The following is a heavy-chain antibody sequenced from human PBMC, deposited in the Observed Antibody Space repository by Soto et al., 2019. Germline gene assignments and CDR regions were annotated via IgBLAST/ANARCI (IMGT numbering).Heavy chain of an antibody. Sequence: PSERLSHTGTVGDGVDIGYYWSWMRQPPGKGLEWIGYIFYAGNTLYTLAVKSRVTISVDTSKNQFSLKLSSVTAADTAVYYCARHDIIAKLQNSMGVWGQGIMVTVS. CDR1: DGVDIGYY. CDR2: IFYAGNT. J-gene: IGHJ6*02. CDR3: ARHDIIAKLQNSMGV. V-gene: IGHV4-59*02.